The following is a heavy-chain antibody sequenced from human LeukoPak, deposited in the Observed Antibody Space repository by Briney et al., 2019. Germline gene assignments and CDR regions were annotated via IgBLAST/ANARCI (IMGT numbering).Heavy chain of an antibody. CDR2: IKQDGSEK. Sequence: PGTSLRLSCAASGFTFSSYWMSWVRQAPGKGLEWVANIKQDGSEKYYVDSVKGRFTISRDNAKNSLYLQMNSLRAEDTAVYYCAREDDGDAFDIWGQGTMVTVSS. CDR1: GFTFSSYW. CDR3: AREDDGDAFDI. J-gene: IGHJ3*02. V-gene: IGHV3-7*01. D-gene: IGHD5-24*01.